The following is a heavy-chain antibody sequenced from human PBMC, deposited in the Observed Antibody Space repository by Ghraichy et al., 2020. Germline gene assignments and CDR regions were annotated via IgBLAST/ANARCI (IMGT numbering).Heavy chain of an antibody. CDR3: ARPLPDSSGFYGGLDI. CDR2: IYNGGST. D-gene: IGHD3-22*01. V-gene: IGHV4-39*01. Sequence: SETLSLICTVSGGSISGSSDQWAWIRQPPGKGLEWIGSIYNGGSTFYNPSLKPRVTISVDTSNNQFSLSLTSVTAADTAVYHCARPLPDSSGFYGGLDIWGRGTVVTISS. J-gene: IGHJ3*02. CDR1: GGSISGSSDQ.